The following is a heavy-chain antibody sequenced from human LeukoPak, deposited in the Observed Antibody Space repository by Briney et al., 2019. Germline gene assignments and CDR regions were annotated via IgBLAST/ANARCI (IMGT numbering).Heavy chain of an antibody. V-gene: IGHV3-23*01. J-gene: IGHJ3*02. Sequence: GGSLRLSCAASGFTFSSYAMSWVRQAPGKGLEWVSAISGSGGSTYYADSVKGRFTISRDNSKNTLYLQMNSLRAEDTAVYYCARDWGTYYYDSSGSDAFDIWGQGTMVTVSS. D-gene: IGHD3-22*01. CDR3: ARDWGTYYYDSSGSDAFDI. CDR1: GFTFSSYA. CDR2: ISGSGGST.